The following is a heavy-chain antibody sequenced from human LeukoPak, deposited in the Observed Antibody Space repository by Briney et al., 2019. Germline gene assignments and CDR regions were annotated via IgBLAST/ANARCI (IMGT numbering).Heavy chain of an antibody. CDR1: GYTFTGYY. CDR3: ARADSSGWNY. D-gene: IGHD6-19*01. J-gene: IGHJ4*02. CDR2: INPNSGGT. V-gene: IGHV1-2*02. Sequence: GASVKVSCKASGYTFTGYYMHWVRQAPGQGLEWMGWINPNSGGTNYPQKFQGRVTMTRDTFISTAYMELRRLTSDDTAVYYCARADSSGWNYWGQGTLVTVSS.